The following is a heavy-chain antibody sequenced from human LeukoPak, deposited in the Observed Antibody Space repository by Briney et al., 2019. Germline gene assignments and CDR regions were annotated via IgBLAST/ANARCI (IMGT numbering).Heavy chain of an antibody. D-gene: IGHD2-2*01. Sequence: GGSLRLSCAASGFTFSSYAMSWVRQAPGKGLEWVSAISGSGGSTYYADSVKGRFTISRDNSKNTLYLQMNSLRAEDTAVYYCAKGDRYCSSTSCYHDAFDIWGQGTMVTVSS. J-gene: IGHJ3*02. CDR3: AKGDRYCSSTSCYHDAFDI. CDR2: ISGSGGST. CDR1: GFTFSSYA. V-gene: IGHV3-23*01.